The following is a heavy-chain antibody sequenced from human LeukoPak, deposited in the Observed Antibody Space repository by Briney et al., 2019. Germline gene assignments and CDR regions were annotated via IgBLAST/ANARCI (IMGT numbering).Heavy chain of an antibody. CDR1: GFSSSTYT. Sequence: GGSLRLSCATSGFSSSTYTMSLVRQAPGKGLEWISSISVDGGRTTYADSVQGRFTISRDNSKNTLYLQMNSLRVDDMAVYYCAPIGGWGTYPLDHWGQGPLVTVPS. CDR3: APIGGWGTYPLDH. CDR2: ISVDGGRT. V-gene: IGHV3-23*01. J-gene: IGHJ4*02. D-gene: IGHD3-16*01.